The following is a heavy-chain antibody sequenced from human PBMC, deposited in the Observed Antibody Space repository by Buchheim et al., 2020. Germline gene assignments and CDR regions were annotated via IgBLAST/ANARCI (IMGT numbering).Heavy chain of an antibody. V-gene: IGHV1-46*01. CDR1: GYTFTSYY. Sequence: QAQLVQSGAEVKKPGASVKVSCKASGYTFTSYYIHWVRQAPGQGLEWMGIVNPSGGTISYAQKFQGRVTMTRDTSTSPVYMELSSLRSEDTAVYYCARVAVGNYGMDVWGQGTT. CDR3: ARVAVGNYGMDV. CDR2: VNPSGGTI. J-gene: IGHJ6*02. D-gene: IGHD7-27*01.